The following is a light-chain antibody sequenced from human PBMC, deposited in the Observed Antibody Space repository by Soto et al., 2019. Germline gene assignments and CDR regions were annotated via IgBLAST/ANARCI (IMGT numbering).Light chain of an antibody. CDR2: DTS. CDR1: QSVSSN. V-gene: IGKV3-15*01. CDR3: QQYNNWPLT. J-gene: IGKJ2*01. Sequence: EIVMTQSPGTLSVSPGESATLSCRASQSVSSNLAWNQQKPGQAPRLLIYDTSTRATGVPARFSGSGSGTEFTLTISSLQSEDFAVYYCQQYNNWPLTFGQGTKLEIK.